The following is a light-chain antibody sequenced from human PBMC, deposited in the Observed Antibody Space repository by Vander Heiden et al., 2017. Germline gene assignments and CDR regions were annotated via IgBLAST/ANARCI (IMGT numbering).Light chain of an antibody. CDR3: AAWDDSLNGVL. CDR2: SNN. CDR1: SSNIGSNS. J-gene: IGLJ2*01. Sequence: QSVLTQPSSASGTPGQRVTISCSGSSSNIGSNSVNWYQQFPGTAPKLLIYSNNQRPSGVPDRFSGSKSGTSASLAISGLQSEDEADYYCAAWDDSLNGVLFGGGTKLTVL. V-gene: IGLV1-44*01.